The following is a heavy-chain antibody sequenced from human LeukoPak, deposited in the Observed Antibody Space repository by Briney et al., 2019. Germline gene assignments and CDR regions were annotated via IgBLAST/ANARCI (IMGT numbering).Heavy chain of an antibody. CDR1: GFTFSSYG. J-gene: IGHJ3*02. D-gene: IGHD3-22*01. Sequence: GGSLRLSCAASGFTFSSYGMHWVRQAPGKGLEWVAVIWYDESNKYYADSVKGRFTISRDNSKNTLYLQMNSLRAEDTAVYYCARASYDSSGYGAFDIWGQGTMVTVSS. V-gene: IGHV3-33*01. CDR3: ARASYDSSGYGAFDI. CDR2: IWYDESNK.